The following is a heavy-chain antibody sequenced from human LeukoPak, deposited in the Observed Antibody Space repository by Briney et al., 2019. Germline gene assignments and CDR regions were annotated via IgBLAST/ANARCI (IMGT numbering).Heavy chain of an antibody. CDR2: IYYSGST. Sequence: SETLSLTCTVSGGSISSYYWSWIRQPPGKGLEWIGYIYYSGSTNYNPSLKSRVTISVDTSKNQFSLKLSSVTAADTAVYYCARQGSGWYERFDPWGQGTLVTVSS. CDR3: ARQGSGWYERFDP. CDR1: GGSISSYY. D-gene: IGHD6-19*01. J-gene: IGHJ5*02. V-gene: IGHV4-59*08.